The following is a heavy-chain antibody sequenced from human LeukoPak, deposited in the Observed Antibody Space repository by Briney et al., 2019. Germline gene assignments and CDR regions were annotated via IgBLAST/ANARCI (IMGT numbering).Heavy chain of an antibody. Sequence: GGSLRLSCAASGFTFSSYAMHWVRQAPGKGLEWVAVISYDGSNKYYADSVKGRFTISRDNSKNTLYLQMNSLRAEDTAVYYCARVHYNILTGYAGYYFDYWGQGTLVTVSS. V-gene: IGHV3-30-3*01. J-gene: IGHJ4*02. CDR2: ISYDGSNK. D-gene: IGHD3-9*01. CDR1: GFTFSSYA. CDR3: ARVHYNILTGYAGYYFDY.